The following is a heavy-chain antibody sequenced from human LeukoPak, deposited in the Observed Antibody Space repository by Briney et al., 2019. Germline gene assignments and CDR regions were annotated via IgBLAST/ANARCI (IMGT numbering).Heavy chain of an antibody. J-gene: IGHJ4*02. CDR2: IYYSGST. CDR1: GGSISSYY. CDR3: ASSVDCSGGSCYPGDY. D-gene: IGHD2-15*01. Sequence: SETLSLTCTVSGGSISSYYWSWIRQPPGKGLEWIGYIYYSGSTNYNPSLKSRVTISVDTSKNQFSLKLSSVTAADTAVYYCASSVDCSGGSCYPGDYWGQGTLVTVSS. V-gene: IGHV4-59*08.